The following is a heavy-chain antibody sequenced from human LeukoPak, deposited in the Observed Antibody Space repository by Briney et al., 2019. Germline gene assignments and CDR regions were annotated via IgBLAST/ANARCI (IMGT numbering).Heavy chain of an antibody. V-gene: IGHV1-18*01. CDR2: ISAYNGNT. D-gene: IGHD3-22*01. Sequence: ASVKVSCKASGYTFTSYGISWVRQAPGQGLEWMGWISAYNGNTNYAQKLQGRVTMTTDTSTSTAYMELTSLRSDDTAVYYCASRRYDSSGYYSAEGAFDIWGQGTMVTVSS. CDR3: ASRRYDSSGYYSAEGAFDI. J-gene: IGHJ3*02. CDR1: GYTFTSYG.